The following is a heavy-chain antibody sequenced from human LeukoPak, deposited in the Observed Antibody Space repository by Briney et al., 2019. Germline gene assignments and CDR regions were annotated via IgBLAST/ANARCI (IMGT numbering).Heavy chain of an antibody. Sequence: SETLSLTCTVSGGSISSSSYYWGWIRQPPGKGLEWIGSIYYSGSTYYNSSLQSRITISVDTSKNQFSLKLASVTAADTAVYYCASDRSGLSFCFWGQGTLVTVSS. CDR3: ASDRSGLSFCF. V-gene: IGHV4-39*01. CDR1: GGSISSSSYY. CDR2: IYYSGST. J-gene: IGHJ4*02. D-gene: IGHD3-22*01.